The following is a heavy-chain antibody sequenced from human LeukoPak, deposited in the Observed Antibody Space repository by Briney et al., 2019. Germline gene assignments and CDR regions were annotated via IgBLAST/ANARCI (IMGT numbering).Heavy chain of an antibody. CDR1: GGSISSYY. CDR3: ATHSGSYSEYDY. D-gene: IGHD1-26*01. CDR2: IYYSGST. Sequence: ASETLSLTCTVSGGSISSYYWSWIRQPPGKGLEWIGYIYYSGSTNYNPSLKSRVTISVDTSKNQFSLKLSSVTAADTAVYYCATHSGSYSEYDYWGQGTLVTVSS. J-gene: IGHJ4*02. V-gene: IGHV4-59*01.